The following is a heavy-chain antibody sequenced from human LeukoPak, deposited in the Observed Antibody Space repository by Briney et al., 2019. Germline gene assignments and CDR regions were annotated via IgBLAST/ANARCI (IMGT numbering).Heavy chain of an antibody. CDR2: IYYSGST. J-gene: IGHJ4*02. CDR3: AKPTLWFRIDY. CDR1: GGSISSSSYY. V-gene: IGHV4-39*01. D-gene: IGHD3-10*01. Sequence: PSETLSLTCTVSGGSISSSSYYWGWISQPPGKGLEWIGSIYYSGSTYYNPSLKSRVTISVDTSKNQFSLKLSSVTAADTAVYYCAKPTLWFRIDYWGQGTLVTVSS.